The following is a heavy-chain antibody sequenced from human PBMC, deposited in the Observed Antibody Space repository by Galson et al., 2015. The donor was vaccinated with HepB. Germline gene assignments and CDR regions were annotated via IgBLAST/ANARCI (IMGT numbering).Heavy chain of an antibody. D-gene: IGHD2-8*01. CDR2: IIPILGTA. CDR1: GGTFSSYA. J-gene: IGHJ3*02. V-gene: IGHV1-69*13. CDR3: ARDNELMGGAFDI. Sequence: SVKVSCKASGGTFSSYAISWVRRAPGQGLEWMGGIIPILGTANYAQKFQGRVTITADESTSTAYMELSSLRSEDTAVYYCARDNELMGGAFDIWGQGTMVTVSS.